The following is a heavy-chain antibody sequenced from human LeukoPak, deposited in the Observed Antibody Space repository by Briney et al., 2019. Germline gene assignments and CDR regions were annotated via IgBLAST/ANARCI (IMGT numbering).Heavy chain of an antibody. D-gene: IGHD1-26*01. Sequence: PSETLSLTCTVSGGSISSYYWSWIRQPPGKGLEWIGYIYYSGSTNYNPSLKSRVTISVDTSKNQFSLKLSSVPAADTAVYYCARSAVGATRMPFDYWGQGTLVTVS. J-gene: IGHJ4*02. V-gene: IGHV4-59*01. CDR2: IYYSGST. CDR1: GGSISSYY. CDR3: ARSAVGATRMPFDY.